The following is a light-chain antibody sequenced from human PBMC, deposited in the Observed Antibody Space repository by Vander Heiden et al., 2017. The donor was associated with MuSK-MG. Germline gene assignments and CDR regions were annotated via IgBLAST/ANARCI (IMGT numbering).Light chain of an antibody. CDR2: GKN. J-gene: IGLJ2*01. V-gene: IGLV3-19*01. CDR1: SLRSYY. CDR3: NSRDSSGNHLV. Sequence: SSELTQDPAVSVALGQTVRITCQGDSLRSYYASWYQQKPGQAPVLVIYGKNNRPSGIPDRFSGSSSGNTASLTITGAQAEDEADYDCNSRDSSGNHLVFGGGTKLT.